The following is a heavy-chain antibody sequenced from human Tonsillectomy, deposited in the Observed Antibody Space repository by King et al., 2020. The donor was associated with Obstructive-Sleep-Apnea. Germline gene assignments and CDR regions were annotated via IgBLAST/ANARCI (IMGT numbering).Heavy chain of an antibody. CDR1: GFTFSSYA. Sequence: VQLVESGGGVVQPGRSLRLSCAASGFTFSSYAMHWVRQAPGKVLEWVAVISYDGSNKYYADSVKGRFTISSDNSKNTLYLQMNSLRAEDTAVYYCARGRYDYGEYYYYGMDVWGQGTTVTVSS. V-gene: IGHV3-30*04. CDR2: ISYDGSNK. J-gene: IGHJ6*02. D-gene: IGHD4-17*01. CDR3: ARGRYDYGEYYYYGMDV.